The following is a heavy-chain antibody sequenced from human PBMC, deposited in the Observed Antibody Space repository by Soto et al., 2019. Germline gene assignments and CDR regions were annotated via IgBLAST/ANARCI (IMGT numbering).Heavy chain of an antibody. Sequence: EVQLVESGGGLVQTGGSLRLSCAASGFNFRKFAMSWVRQAPGKGLEWVSGMSERSGPPLYADSVKGRFTISRDNSKSTLYLEMNNLRPEDTAVYYCAKDQDNTDYYWIFDLWGRGTPVTVSS. J-gene: IGHJ2*01. CDR2: MSERSGPP. V-gene: IGHV3-23*04. CDR1: GFNFRKFA. D-gene: IGHD4-17*01. CDR3: AKDQDNTDYYWIFDL.